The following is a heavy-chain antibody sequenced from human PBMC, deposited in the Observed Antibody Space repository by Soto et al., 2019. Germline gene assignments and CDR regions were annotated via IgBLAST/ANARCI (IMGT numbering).Heavy chain of an antibody. CDR2: IYYSGST. J-gene: IGHJ5*02. CDR3: ASSGHSSSWGPYNWFDP. D-gene: IGHD6-13*01. CDR1: GGSISSYY. V-gene: IGHV4-59*08. Sequence: SETLSLTCTVSGGSISSYYWSWIRQPPGKGLEWIGYIYYSGSTNYNPSLKSRVTISVDTSKNQFSLKLSSVTAADTAVYYCASSGHSSSWGPYNWFDPWGQGTLVTVSS.